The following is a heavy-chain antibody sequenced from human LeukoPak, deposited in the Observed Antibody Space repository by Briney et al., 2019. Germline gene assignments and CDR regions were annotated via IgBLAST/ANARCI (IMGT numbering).Heavy chain of an antibody. J-gene: IGHJ6*03. V-gene: IGHV4-59*12. Sequence: SETLSLTCTVSGGSISSYYWSWIRQPPGKGLEWIGYIYHSGSTYYNPSLKSRVTISVDRSKNQFSLKLSSVTAADTAVYYCARGHLQWLAQYYYYYMDVWGKGTTVTVSS. D-gene: IGHD6-19*01. CDR3: ARGHLQWLAQYYYYYMDV. CDR2: IYHSGST. CDR1: GGSISSYY.